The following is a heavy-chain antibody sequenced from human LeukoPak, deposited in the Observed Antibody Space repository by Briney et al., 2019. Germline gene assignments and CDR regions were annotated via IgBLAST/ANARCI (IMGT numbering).Heavy chain of an antibody. Sequence: GESLTISCKGSGYSFTNYWIGWVRQMPGKGLEWMGITYPGDTDTRYSPSFQGQVTISADKSISTAFLQWSSLKASGTAMYYCARLASGTYYHYYYYMDVWGKGTTVTVSS. V-gene: IGHV5-51*01. CDR1: GYSFTNYW. J-gene: IGHJ6*03. CDR3: ARLASGTYYHYYYYMDV. D-gene: IGHD1-26*01. CDR2: TYPGDTDT.